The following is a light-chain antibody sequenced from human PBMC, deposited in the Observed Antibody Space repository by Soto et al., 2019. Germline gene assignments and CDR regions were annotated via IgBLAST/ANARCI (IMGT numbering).Light chain of an antibody. V-gene: IGKV1-17*03. Sequence: DIQMPQSPSAMSASVGDRVTITCRACQGISNYLAWFQQKPGKVPKRLIYAASSLQSGVPSRFRGSGSGTEFTLTISSLRPEDFATYSCLQHATYPYTFGQGNKLEIK. CDR2: AAS. CDR3: LQHATYPYT. CDR1: QGISNY. J-gene: IGKJ2*01.